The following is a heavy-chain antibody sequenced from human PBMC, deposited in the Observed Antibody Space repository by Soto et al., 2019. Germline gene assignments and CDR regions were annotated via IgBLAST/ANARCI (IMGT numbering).Heavy chain of an antibody. CDR2: ISYDGSNK. CDR3: AKDLGIAAAGNFDY. CDR1: GFTFSSYG. Sequence: QVQLVESGGGVVQPGRSLRLSCAASGFTFSSYGMHWVRQAPGKGLEWVAVISYDGSNKYYADSVKGRFTISRVNSKNTLYLQMNSLRAEDTAVYYCAKDLGIAAAGNFDYWGQGTLVTVSS. D-gene: IGHD6-13*01. V-gene: IGHV3-30*18. J-gene: IGHJ4*02.